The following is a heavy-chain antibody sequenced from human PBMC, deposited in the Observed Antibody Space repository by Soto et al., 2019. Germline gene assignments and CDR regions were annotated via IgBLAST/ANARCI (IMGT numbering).Heavy chain of an antibody. J-gene: IGHJ4*02. CDR1: GVSISSYY. Sequence: PSETLSLTCTVSGVSISSYYWIWIRQPPGKGLEWIGYIYYSGSTNYNPSLKSRVTISVDTSKNQFSLKLSSVTAADTAVYYCARFCALAYDSSGYYLFDYWGQGTLVTVSS. CDR2: IYYSGST. D-gene: IGHD3-22*01. CDR3: ARFCALAYDSSGYYLFDY. V-gene: IGHV4-59*01.